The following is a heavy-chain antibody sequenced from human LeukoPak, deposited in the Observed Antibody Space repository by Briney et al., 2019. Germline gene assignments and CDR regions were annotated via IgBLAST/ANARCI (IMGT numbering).Heavy chain of an antibody. J-gene: IGHJ4*02. CDR3: ARALSEPSSAGFDY. Sequence: PGGSLRLSCGASGFTFSNYAMSWVRQAPGKGLEWVSAISGSGGSTYYADSVKGRFTISRDNSKNTLYLQMNSLRAGDTAVYYCARALSEPSSAGFDYWGQGTLVTVSS. D-gene: IGHD1-14*01. CDR1: GFTFSNYA. V-gene: IGHV3-23*01. CDR2: ISGSGGST.